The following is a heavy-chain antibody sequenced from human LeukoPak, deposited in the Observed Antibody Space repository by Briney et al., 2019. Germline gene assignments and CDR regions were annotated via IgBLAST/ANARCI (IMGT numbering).Heavy chain of an antibody. Sequence: ASVKVSCMASGYTFTSSYMHWVRQAPGQGLEWMGIINPGGGSTSYAQKFQGRVTMTRDTSTSTVYMELSSLRSEDTAVYYCTTLGSFSGSSYYFDYWGQGTLVTVSS. CDR1: GYTFTSSY. CDR3: TTLGSFSGSSYYFDY. D-gene: IGHD3-10*01. CDR2: INPGGGST. V-gene: IGHV1-46*01. J-gene: IGHJ4*02.